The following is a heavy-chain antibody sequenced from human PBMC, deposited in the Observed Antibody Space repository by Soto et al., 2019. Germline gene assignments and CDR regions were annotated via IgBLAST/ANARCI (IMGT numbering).Heavy chain of an antibody. J-gene: IGHJ5*01. CDR2: TYYRSKWYN. CDR1: GDSVSSNRAA. CDR3: ARAVSNWFDP. Sequence: SQTLSLTCAISGDSVSSNRAAWSWIRQSPSRGLEWLGRTYYRSKWYNDYAESVKSRITFKPDTSKNQFSLQLNSVTPEDTAVYYCARAVSNWFDPWGQGTLVTVSS. V-gene: IGHV6-1*01.